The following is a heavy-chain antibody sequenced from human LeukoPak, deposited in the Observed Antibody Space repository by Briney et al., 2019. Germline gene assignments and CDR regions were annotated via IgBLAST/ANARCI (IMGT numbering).Heavy chain of an antibody. CDR2: IWYDGSNK. D-gene: IGHD5-18*01. CDR3: ARDLGNSYGYFPTLADY. CDR1: GFTFSSYG. V-gene: IGHV3-33*01. J-gene: IGHJ4*02. Sequence: GGSLRLSCAASGFTFSSYGMHWVRQAPGKGLEWVAVIWYDGSNKYYADSVKGRFTISRDNSRNTLYLQMNSLRAEDTAVYYCARDLGNSYGYFPTLADYWGQGTLVTVSS.